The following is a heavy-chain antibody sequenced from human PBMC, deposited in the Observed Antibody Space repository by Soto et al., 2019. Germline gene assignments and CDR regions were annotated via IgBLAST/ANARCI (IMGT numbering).Heavy chain of an antibody. CDR2: INQSGSP. CDR1: SGTISSSNW. CDR3: AGLGMVAAHREFAP. J-gene: IGHJ5*02. D-gene: IGHD2-15*01. Sequence: SETLSLTCAVSSGTISSSNWWTWVRQPPGKGLEWIGEINQSGSPNYNPSLRSRVTISVDKSKSQFFLKLSSVTAADTAIYYCAGLGMVAAHREFAPCGQGTLVPGSS. V-gene: IGHV4-4*02.